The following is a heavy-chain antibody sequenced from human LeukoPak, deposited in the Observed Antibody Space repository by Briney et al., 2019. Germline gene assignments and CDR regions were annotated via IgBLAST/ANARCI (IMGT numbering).Heavy chain of an antibody. D-gene: IGHD2-2*01. Sequence: PSETLSLTCAVSGGSISSGGYSWSWIRQPPGKGLEWIGEINHSGSTNYNPSLKSRVTTSVDTSKNQFSLKLSSVTAADTAVYYCARGGPDCSSTSCYPAYFDYWGQGTLVTVSS. CDR3: ARGGPDCSSTSCYPAYFDY. CDR2: INHSGST. CDR1: GGSISSGGYS. J-gene: IGHJ4*02. V-gene: IGHV4-34*01.